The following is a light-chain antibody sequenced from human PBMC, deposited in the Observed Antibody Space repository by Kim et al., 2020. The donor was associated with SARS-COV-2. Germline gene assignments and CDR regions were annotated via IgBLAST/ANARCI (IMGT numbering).Light chain of an antibody. V-gene: IGLV1-47*01. J-gene: IGLJ2*01. CDR2: STN. CDR1: TSNIGTYH. CDR3: ATWDDSLGGVL. Sequence: GQGVTISCSGSTSNIGTYHISWYQQLPGPAPKLLTFSTNQRPSGVAARFSGSKSGTSASLAISGLQSEDEAHYYCATWDDSLGGVLFGGGTQLTVL.